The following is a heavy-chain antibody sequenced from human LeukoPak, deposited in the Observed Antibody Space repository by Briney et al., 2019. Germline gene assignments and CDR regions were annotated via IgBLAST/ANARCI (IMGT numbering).Heavy chain of an antibody. J-gene: IGHJ4*02. CDR2: ISSSGSTK. V-gene: IGHV3-11*01. CDR1: GFTFSDYY. Sequence: GGSLRLSCAASGFTFSDYYMSWIRQAPGKGLEWVSYISSSGSTKYYADSVKGRFTISRDNAKNSLYLQMNSLRAEDTAVYYCARGPPEWLLPPLDYWGQGTLVTVSS. D-gene: IGHD3-3*01. CDR3: ARGPPEWLLPPLDY.